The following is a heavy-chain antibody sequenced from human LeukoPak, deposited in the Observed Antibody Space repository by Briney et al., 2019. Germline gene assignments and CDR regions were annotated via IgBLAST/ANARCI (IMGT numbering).Heavy chain of an antibody. V-gene: IGHV3-21*01. Sequence: GGSLRLSCAASGFTFSSYSMNWVRQAPGKGLEWVSSISSSSSYIYYADSMKGRFTISRDNAMNSLYLQMNSLRAEDTAVYYCARGRYYYDSSGYYYGDAFDIWGQGTMVTVSS. CDR2: ISSSSSYI. CDR3: ARGRYYYDSSGYYYGDAFDI. CDR1: GFTFSSYS. J-gene: IGHJ3*02. D-gene: IGHD3-22*01.